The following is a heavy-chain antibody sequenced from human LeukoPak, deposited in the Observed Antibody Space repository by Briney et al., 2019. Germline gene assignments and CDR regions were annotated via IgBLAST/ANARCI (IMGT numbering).Heavy chain of an antibody. CDR2: IYYSGST. V-gene: IGHV4-61*01. Sequence: NPSETLSLTCTVSGGSVSSGSYYWSWIRQPPGKGLEWIGYIYYSGSTNYNPSLKSRVTISVDTSKNQFSLKLSSVTAADTAVYYCARGRYYYDSSGYYRDNWFDPWGQGTLVTVSS. CDR3: ARGRYYYDSSGYYRDNWFDP. CDR1: GGSVSSGSYY. J-gene: IGHJ5*02. D-gene: IGHD3-22*01.